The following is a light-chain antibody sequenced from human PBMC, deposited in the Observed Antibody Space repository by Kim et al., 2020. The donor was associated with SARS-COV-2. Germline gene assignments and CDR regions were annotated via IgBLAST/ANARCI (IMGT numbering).Light chain of an antibody. CDR3: SAWDDSLSVVV. V-gene: IGLV1-47*02. J-gene: IGLJ2*01. CDR2: SNS. CDR1: SSNIGNNF. Sequence: QLVLTQPPSASGTPGQRVTISCAGSSSNIGNNFVYWYQQVPGTAPKLIIYSNSRRPSGVPDRFSGSKSGTSASLAISGLRSEDGAEYYCSAWDDSLSVVVFGGGTQLTVL.